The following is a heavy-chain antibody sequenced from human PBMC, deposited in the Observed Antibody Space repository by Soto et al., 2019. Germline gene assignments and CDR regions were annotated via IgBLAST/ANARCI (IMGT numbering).Heavy chain of an antibody. CDR2: ISSSSSNI. D-gene: IGHD2-15*01. J-gene: IGHJ5*02. V-gene: IGHV3-48*02. CDR1: GFTLSGYA. Sequence: EVQLVESGGGLVQPGGSLRLSCVASGFTLSGYAMNWVRQAPGKGLEWASYISSSSSNIQYAGSVKGRFTVSRDNAKNSLHLQRNSLRDEDTAVYYCARDCSLGSRFCRWFDPWGQGTLVTVSS. CDR3: ARDCSLGSRFCRWFDP.